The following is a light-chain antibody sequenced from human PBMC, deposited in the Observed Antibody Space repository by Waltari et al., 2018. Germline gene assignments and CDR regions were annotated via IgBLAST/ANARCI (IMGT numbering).Light chain of an antibody. J-gene: IGKJ2*01. V-gene: IGKV1-39*01. CDR2: TNA. CDR3: QQTYTTPYT. CDR1: QTINNY. Sequence: DIQMTQSPSSLSASVGDRVSITCRASQTINNYLNWYQQKPGKAPNLLAYTNANLPSGVPSRFSGSGSGADFTLTISSLQPEDFATYYCQQTYTTPYTFGQGTKLEI.